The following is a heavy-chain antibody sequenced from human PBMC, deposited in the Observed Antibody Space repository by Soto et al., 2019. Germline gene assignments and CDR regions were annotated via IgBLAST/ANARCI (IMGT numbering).Heavy chain of an antibody. V-gene: IGHV1-2*02. CDR3: ARVPSNSAFDY. Sequence: XSVKVSCQASVYTFTDYYFHWVRQAPGQGLGWMGWVNPNSGGTNYAQKFQGRVTMTRDTSISTVYMELSRLRSDDTAVYYCARVPSNSAFDYWGQGTLVTVSS. D-gene: IGHD6-6*01. J-gene: IGHJ4*02. CDR1: VYTFTDYY. CDR2: VNPNSGGT.